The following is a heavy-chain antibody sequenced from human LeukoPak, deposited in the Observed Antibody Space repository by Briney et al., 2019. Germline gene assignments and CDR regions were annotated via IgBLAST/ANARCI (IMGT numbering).Heavy chain of an antibody. CDR3: ARSLPWFGDLGFCDN. D-gene: IGHD3-10*01. CDR1: DGSINSNHYY. V-gene: IGHV4-39*01. J-gene: IGHJ4*02. Sequence: PSETLSLTCTVSDGSINSNHYYWGWIRQPPGKGLEWIGSIHYSGSTYYYPSLKSRVTISVDTSKNQFSLRLSSVTAADTAVYYCARSLPWFGDLGFCDNWGQGTLVGVSS. CDR2: IHYSGST.